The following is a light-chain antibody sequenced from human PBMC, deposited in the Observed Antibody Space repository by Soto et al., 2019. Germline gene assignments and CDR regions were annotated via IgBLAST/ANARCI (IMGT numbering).Light chain of an antibody. CDR1: SSNIGAGYD. CDR2: GNS. CDR3: QSYDSSLSGYV. Sequence: QSVLRQPPSVSGAPGQRVTISCTGSSSNIGAGYDVHWYQQLPGTAPKLLIYGNSNLPSGVPDRFSGSKSGTSASLAITGLQAEDEADYYSQSYDSSLSGYVFGSGTQVTV. V-gene: IGLV1-40*01. J-gene: IGLJ6*01.